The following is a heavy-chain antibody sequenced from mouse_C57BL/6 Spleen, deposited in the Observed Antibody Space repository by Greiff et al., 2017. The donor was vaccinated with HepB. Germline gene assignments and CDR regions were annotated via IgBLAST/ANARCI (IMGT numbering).Heavy chain of an antibody. CDR2: IDPETGGT. CDR3: TRNYGSSYGGYYFDY. Sequence: QVQLQQPGAELVRPGASVTLSCKASGYTFTDYEMHWVKQTPVHGLEWIGAIDPETGGTAYNQKFKGKAILTADKSSSTAYMELRSLTSEDSAVYYCTRNYGSSYGGYYFDYWGQGTTLTVSS. V-gene: IGHV1-15*01. CDR1: GYTFTDYE. J-gene: IGHJ2*01. D-gene: IGHD1-1*01.